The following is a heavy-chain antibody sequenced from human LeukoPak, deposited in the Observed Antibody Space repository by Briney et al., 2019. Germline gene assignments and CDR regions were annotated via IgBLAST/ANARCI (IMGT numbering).Heavy chain of an antibody. CDR3: ASLDYSNYNTESDY. D-gene: IGHD4-11*01. CDR2: IYPGDSDT. CDR1: GYSFTSYW. V-gene: IGHV5-51*01. J-gene: IGHJ4*02. Sequence: GESLKISCKGFGYSFTSYWIGWVRQMPGKGLEWMGIIYPGDSDTRYSPSFQGQVTISADKSISTAYLQWSTLEASDTAMYYCASLDYSNYNTESDYCGQGTLVTVSS.